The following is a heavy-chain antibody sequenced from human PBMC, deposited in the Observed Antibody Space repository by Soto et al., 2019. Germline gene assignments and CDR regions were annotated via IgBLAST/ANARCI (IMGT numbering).Heavy chain of an antibody. V-gene: IGHV3-23*01. CDR3: AKDKDFLDV. CDR1: GFTFNTYA. J-gene: IGHJ6*04. Sequence: VQLLESGGGLVQPGGSLRLSCAASGFTFNTYAMTWVRQAPGKGLEWVSAIRTSGVSTYYADSVKGRFTISRDNSKNTLYLQMNSLRAEDTAVYYCAKDKDFLDVWGKGTTVTVSS. CDR2: IRTSGVST.